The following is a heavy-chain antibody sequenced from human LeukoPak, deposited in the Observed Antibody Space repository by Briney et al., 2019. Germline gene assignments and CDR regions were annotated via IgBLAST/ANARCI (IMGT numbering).Heavy chain of an antibody. J-gene: IGHJ6*02. CDR3: ASSLYYYYGMDV. CDR2: ISSSSSYI. V-gene: IGHV3-21*01. CDR1: GFTFSSYS. Sequence: GGSLRLSCAASGFTFSSYSMNWVRQAPGKGLEWVSSISSSSSYIYYADSVKGRFTISRDNAKNSLYLQMNSLRAEDTAVYYCASSLYYYYGMDVWGQGITVTVSS.